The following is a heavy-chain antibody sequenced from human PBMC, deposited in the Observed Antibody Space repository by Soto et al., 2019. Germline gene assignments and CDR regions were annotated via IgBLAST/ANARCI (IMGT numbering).Heavy chain of an antibody. J-gene: IGHJ6*02. CDR1: GYTFTGYF. CDR3: ARDHLSVFGVVYTYYYYYGMDV. V-gene: IGHV1-2*02. D-gene: IGHD3-3*02. Sequence: GASVKVSCKASGYTFTGYFMHRVRQAPGQGLEWMGWINPNSGGTNYAQKFQGRVTMTRDTSISTAYMELSRLRSDDTAVYYCARDHLSVFGVVYTYYYYYGMDVWGQGTTVTVSS. CDR2: INPNSGGT.